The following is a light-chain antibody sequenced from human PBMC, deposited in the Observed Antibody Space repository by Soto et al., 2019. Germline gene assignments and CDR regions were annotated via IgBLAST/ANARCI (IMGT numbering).Light chain of an antibody. CDR2: LNSDGSH. Sequence: QPVLTQSPSASASLGASVKLTCTLSSGHSSYAIAWHQQQPEKGPRYLMKLNSDGSHSKGDGIPDSFSGSSSGAERYLTISSLQSEDEADYYCQTWGTGGVVFGGGTKLTVL. V-gene: IGLV4-69*01. CDR1: SGHSSYA. J-gene: IGLJ2*01. CDR3: QTWGTGGVV.